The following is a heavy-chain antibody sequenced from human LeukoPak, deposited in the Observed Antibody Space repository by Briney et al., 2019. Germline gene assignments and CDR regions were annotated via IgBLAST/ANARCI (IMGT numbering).Heavy chain of an antibody. V-gene: IGHV4-39*01. CDR2: IYYSGST. J-gene: IGHJ4*02. D-gene: IGHD5-24*01. CDR1: GGSISSSSYY. CDR3: ARSERRDGYNY. Sequence: SETLSLTCTVSGGSISSSSYYWGWIRQPPGKGLEWIGSIYYSGSTYYNPSLKSRVTISVDTSKNQFSLKLSSVTAADTAVYYCARSERRDGYNYWGQGTLVTVSS.